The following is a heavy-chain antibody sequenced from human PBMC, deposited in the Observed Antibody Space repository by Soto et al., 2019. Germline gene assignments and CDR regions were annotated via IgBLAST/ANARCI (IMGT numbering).Heavy chain of an antibody. Sequence: ASVKVSCKASGYTFTSYYMHWVRQAPGQGLEWMGIINPSGGSTSYAQKFQGRVTMTRDTSTSTVYMELSSLRSEDTAVYYCARVRGYYDILTGSRDAFDIWGQGTMVTVS. D-gene: IGHD3-9*01. V-gene: IGHV1-46*01. CDR2: INPSGGST. CDR3: ARVRGYYDILTGSRDAFDI. J-gene: IGHJ3*02. CDR1: GYTFTSYY.